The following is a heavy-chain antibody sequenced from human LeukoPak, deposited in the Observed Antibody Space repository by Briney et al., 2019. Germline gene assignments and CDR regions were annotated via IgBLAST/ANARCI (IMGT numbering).Heavy chain of an antibody. D-gene: IGHD2-8*01. CDR1: GFTFSSYS. J-gene: IGHJ4*02. V-gene: IGHV3-48*02. CDR2: ITASGTAM. CDR3: ARGYVDDIPMIKDY. Sequence: GGSLRLSCAASGFTFSSYSMNWVRQAPGKGLEWVSHITASGTAMFYAVSVKGRFTISRDNAKNSLYLQMNSLRDEDTAVYYCARGYVDDIPMIKDYWGQGTLVTVSS.